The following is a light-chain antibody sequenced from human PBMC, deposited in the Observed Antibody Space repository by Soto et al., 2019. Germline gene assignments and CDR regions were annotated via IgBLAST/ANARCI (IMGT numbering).Light chain of an antibody. CDR2: AAS. CDR3: QQYVAPPPYT. Sequence: EIVLTQSPGTLSLSPGERATLSCRASQSVTNNYLAWYQQKPGQAPRLLIYAASSRAPGIPDRFTGSVSGTDFTLTISRLEPEDFAVYYCQQYVAPPPYTFGQGTRLEI. CDR1: QSVTNNY. J-gene: IGKJ2*01. V-gene: IGKV3-20*01.